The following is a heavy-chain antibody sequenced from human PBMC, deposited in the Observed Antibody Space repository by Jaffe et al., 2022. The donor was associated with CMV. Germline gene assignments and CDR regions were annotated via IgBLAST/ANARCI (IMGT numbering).Heavy chain of an antibody. CDR3: ARDFLFWSGYYFYYGMDV. V-gene: IGHV1-18*01. CDR1: GYTFTSYG. J-gene: IGHJ6*02. D-gene: IGHD3-3*01. Sequence: QVQLVQSGAEVKKPGASVKVSCKASGYTFTSYGISWVRQAPGQGLEWMGWISAYNGNTNYAQKLQGRVTMTTDTSTSTAYMELRSLRSDDTAVYYCARDFLFWSGYYFYYGMDVWGQGTTVTVSS. CDR2: ISAYNGNT.